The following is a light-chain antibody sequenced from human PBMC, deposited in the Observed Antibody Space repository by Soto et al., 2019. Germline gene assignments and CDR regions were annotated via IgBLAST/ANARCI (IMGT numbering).Light chain of an antibody. CDR1: QSVISRN. CDR3: QQYGSSPQPIT. V-gene: IGKV3-20*01. J-gene: IGKJ5*01. Sequence: EIVLTQSPGTLSLSPGERATLSCRASQSVISRNLAWYQQKPGQAPRFLIYGASSRATGIPDRFSGSGSGTDFTLTISRLEPEDFAVYYCQQYGSSPQPITFGQGTRLEIK. CDR2: GAS.